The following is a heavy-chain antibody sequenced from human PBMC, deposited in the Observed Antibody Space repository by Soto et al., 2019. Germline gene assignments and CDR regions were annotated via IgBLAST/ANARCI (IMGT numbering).Heavy chain of an antibody. CDR1: GGSISSGGYY. CDR3: ARAIKDIVVVPAAMALDY. J-gene: IGHJ4*02. CDR2: IYYSGST. D-gene: IGHD2-2*01. Sequence: PSETLSLTCTVSGGSISSGGYYWSWIRQHPGKGLEWIGYIYYSGSTYYNPSLKSRVTISVDTSKNQFSLKLSSVTAADTAVYYCARAIKDIVVVPAAMALDYWGQGTLVTVSS. V-gene: IGHV4-31*03.